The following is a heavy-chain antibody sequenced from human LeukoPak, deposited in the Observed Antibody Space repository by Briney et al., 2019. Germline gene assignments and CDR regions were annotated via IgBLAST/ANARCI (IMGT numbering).Heavy chain of an antibody. CDR3: ARDVGDIVHNWFDP. D-gene: IGHD2-15*01. CDR2: IYTSGST. Sequence: SETLSLTCTVSGGSISSYYWSWIRQPAGKGLEWIGRIYTSGSTNYNPSLKSRVTMSVDTSKNQFSLKLSSVTAADTAAYYCARDVGDIVHNWFDPWGQGTLVTVSS. J-gene: IGHJ5*02. CDR1: GGSISSYY. V-gene: IGHV4-4*07.